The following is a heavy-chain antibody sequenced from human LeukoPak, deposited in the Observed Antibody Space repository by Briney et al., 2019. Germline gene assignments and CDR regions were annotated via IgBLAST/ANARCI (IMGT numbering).Heavy chain of an antibody. V-gene: IGHV1-24*01. CDR1: GYTLTALS. Sequence: ASVKVSCKVSGYTLTALSMHWVRQAPGKGREWVGGFDPEDGETIYAQKFQGRVTMTEDTSTDTAYMELSSLRSEDTAVYYCGVVPTSISSGWFDPWGQGTLVTVSS. D-gene: IGHD2-2*02. CDR2: FDPEDGET. CDR3: GVVPTSISSGWFDP. J-gene: IGHJ5*02.